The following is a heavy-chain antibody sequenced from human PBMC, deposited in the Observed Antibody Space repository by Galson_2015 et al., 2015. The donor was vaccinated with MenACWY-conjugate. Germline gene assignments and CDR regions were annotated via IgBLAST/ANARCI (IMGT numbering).Heavy chain of an antibody. CDR3: ARDPRYSSGWYADYYYGMDV. Sequence: SVKVSCKASGYTFTSYGISWVRQAPGQGLEWMGWISAYNGNTNYAQKLQGRVTMTTDTSTSTAYMELRSLRSDDTAVYYCARDPRYSSGWYADYYYGMDVWGQGTTVTVSS. J-gene: IGHJ6*02. D-gene: IGHD6-19*01. CDR2: ISAYNGNT. CDR1: GYTFTSYG. V-gene: IGHV1-18*04.